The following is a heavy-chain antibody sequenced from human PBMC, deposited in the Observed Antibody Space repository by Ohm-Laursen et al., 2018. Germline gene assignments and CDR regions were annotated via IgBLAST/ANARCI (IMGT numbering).Heavy chain of an antibody. Sequence: SLRLSCAASGFTFPNYAIHWVRQASGKGLEWVSGVSWNSDTTAYADSVKGRFTISRDNAKSSLFLQMNSLRPEDTALYYCAKDLHGAFYYYGTDVWGRGTTVTVSS. CDR2: VSWNSDTT. J-gene: IGHJ6*02. CDR3: AKDLHGAFYYYGTDV. V-gene: IGHV3-9*01. D-gene: IGHD4/OR15-4a*01. CDR1: GFTFPNYA.